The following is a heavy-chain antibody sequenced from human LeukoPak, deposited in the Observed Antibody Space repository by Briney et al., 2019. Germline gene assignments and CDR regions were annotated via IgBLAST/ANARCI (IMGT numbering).Heavy chain of an antibody. J-gene: IGHJ4*02. D-gene: IGHD2-21*01. CDR2: MRGSGGST. Sequence: GGSLRLSCAASGFTFSSYAMSWVREAPGEGLEGVSAMRGSGGSTVYGDSGRGVFTISRDNRENTLYLQMNSLRAEDTAVYYCAKDDQGILGAIWGQGTLVTVSS. CDR3: AKDDQGILGAI. CDR1: GFTFSSYA. V-gene: IGHV3-23*01.